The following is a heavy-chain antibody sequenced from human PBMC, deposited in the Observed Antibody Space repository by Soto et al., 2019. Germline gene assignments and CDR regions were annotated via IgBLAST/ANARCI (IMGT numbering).Heavy chain of an antibody. D-gene: IGHD7-27*01. J-gene: IGHJ5*01. Sequence: QVQLVESGGGVVHPGRSLRLSCAASGFSFSISPMHWVRQAPGKGPEWVALISYDGTNKFYADSVKGRFTISRDNSKSTLYLQVDSLRPEDAAVYYCARDPKTSGGQHWAFNCFASWGQGTLVTVSS. V-gene: IGHV3-30-3*01. CDR3: ARDPKTSGGQHWAFNCFAS. CDR1: GFSFSISP. CDR2: ISYDGTNK.